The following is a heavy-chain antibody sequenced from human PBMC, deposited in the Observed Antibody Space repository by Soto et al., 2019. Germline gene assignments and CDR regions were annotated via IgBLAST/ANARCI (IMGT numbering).Heavy chain of an antibody. Sequence: SETLSLTCDVYGGSFSGYYWSWIRQPPGKGLEWVGEIIHSGSTNYNPSLKSRVTMSIGKSKNQFSLNLSSVTAADTAVYYCVRGPFPGYYDSTGYYSAYYALDVWGQGTTVTVSS. CDR2: IIHSGST. CDR1: GGSFSGYY. D-gene: IGHD3-22*01. J-gene: IGHJ6*02. CDR3: VRGPFPGYYDSTGYYSAYYALDV. V-gene: IGHV4-34*01.